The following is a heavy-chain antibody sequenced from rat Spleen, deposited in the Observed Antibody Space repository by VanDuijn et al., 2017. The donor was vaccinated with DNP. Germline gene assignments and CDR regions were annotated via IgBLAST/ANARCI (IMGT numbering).Heavy chain of an antibody. Sequence: EVQLEESGGGLVQPGRSLKLSCVASGLTFTNYGMAWVRQAPTKGLEWVASISPSGDSTYYRASVKGRFTISRDNAKSTLYLQMDSLRSEETATYYCARHGEVHLRYAMDAWGQGTSVTVSS. CDR1: GLTFTNYG. V-gene: IGHV5S11*01. J-gene: IGHJ4*01. CDR3: ARHGEVHLRYAMDA. CDR2: ISPSGDST. D-gene: IGHD1-5*01.